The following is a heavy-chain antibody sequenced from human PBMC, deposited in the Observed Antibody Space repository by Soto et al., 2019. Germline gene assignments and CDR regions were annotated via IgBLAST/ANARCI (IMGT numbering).Heavy chain of an antibody. V-gene: IGHV4-31*03. CDR3: ARDRRYSSSSILDY. Sequence: PSETLSLTCTVSGGSISSGGYYWSWIRQHPGKGLEWIGYIYYSGSTYYNPSLKSRVTISVDTSKNQFSLKLSSVTAADTAVYYCARDRRYSSSSILDYWGQGTLVTVSS. CDR1: GGSISSGGYY. J-gene: IGHJ4*02. CDR2: IYYSGST. D-gene: IGHD6-6*01.